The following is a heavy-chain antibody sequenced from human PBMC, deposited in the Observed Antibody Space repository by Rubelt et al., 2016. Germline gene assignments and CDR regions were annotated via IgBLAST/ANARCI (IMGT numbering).Heavy chain of an antibody. V-gene: IGHV4-39*01. CDR2: IFYSGST. J-gene: IGHJ4*02. Sequence: QLQLQESGPGLVKPPETLSLTCTVSGGSISSSRYYWGWIRQPPGKGLEWIGSIFYSGSTYYNPSLKSRVTISVDTSKNQFSLKLGVVTAADTAGYYGSRRNGEPIDYWGRGTLVTVSS. D-gene: IGHD3-10*01. CDR1: GGSISSSRYY. CDR3: SRRNGEPIDY.